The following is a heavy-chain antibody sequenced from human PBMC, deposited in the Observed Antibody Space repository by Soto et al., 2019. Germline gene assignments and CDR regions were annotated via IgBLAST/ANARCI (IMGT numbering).Heavy chain of an antibody. CDR3: ARAAPRYVPYNWFDP. CDR1: GGSVSSGSFY. CDR2: MYYTGST. D-gene: IGHD3-16*01. Sequence: QVQLQESGPGLVKPSETLSLTCSVSGGSVSSGSFYWSWIRQPPGKGLEWIGYMYYTGSTNYNPSLKSRATISVDTSKNQFSLKLTSVTAADTAVYYCARAAPRYVPYNWFDPWGQGTLVTVSS. J-gene: IGHJ5*02. V-gene: IGHV4-61*01.